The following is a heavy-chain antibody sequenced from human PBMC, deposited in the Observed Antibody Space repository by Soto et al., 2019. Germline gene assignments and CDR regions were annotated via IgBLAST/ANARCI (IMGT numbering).Heavy chain of an antibody. CDR2: ILYDGSNQ. J-gene: IGHJ4*02. CDR3: ARQPVGGPFDY. CDR1: GFTFSSYD. V-gene: IGHV3-30-3*01. D-gene: IGHD6-19*01. Sequence: QVQLVESGGGVVQPGRSLRLSCVASGFTFSSYDMHWVRQAPGKGLEWVAVILYDGSNQYYADSVKGRFTISRDNSTNTLYLQMNSLRAEDRAVYYCARQPVGGPFDYWGQGTLVTVST.